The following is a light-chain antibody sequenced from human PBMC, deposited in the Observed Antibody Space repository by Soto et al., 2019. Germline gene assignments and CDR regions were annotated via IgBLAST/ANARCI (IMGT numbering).Light chain of an antibody. V-gene: IGKV3-11*01. CDR3: QQRTNWPLT. Sequence: EIVLTQSPATLSLSPGERATLSCRASQRLNNSLGWYQQKPGQAPRLLISDASNRATGIPARFSGSGSGTDFTLTISSLEPEDFAVYYCQQRTNWPLTFGGGTKVDIK. J-gene: IGKJ4*01. CDR2: DAS. CDR1: QRLNNS.